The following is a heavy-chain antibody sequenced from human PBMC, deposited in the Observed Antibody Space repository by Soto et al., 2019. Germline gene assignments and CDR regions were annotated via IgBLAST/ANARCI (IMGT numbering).Heavy chain of an antibody. V-gene: IGHV1-69*01. CDR3: ARGYCSSTSCYRAWFDP. J-gene: IGHJ5*02. D-gene: IGHD2-2*01. CDR2: IIPIFGTA. CDR1: GGTFSSYA. Sequence: QVQLVQSGAEVKKPGSSVKVSCKASGGTFSSYAISWVRQAPGQGLEWMGGIIPIFGTANYAQKFQGRVTITADESTSTAYMELSSLRSEGTAVYYCARGYCSSTSCYRAWFDPWGQGTLVTVSS.